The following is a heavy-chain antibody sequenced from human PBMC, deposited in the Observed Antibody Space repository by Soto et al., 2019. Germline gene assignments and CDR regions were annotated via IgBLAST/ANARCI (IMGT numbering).Heavy chain of an antibody. CDR1: GYSFANYW. V-gene: IGHV5-51*01. Sequence: PGESLKISCKGSGYSFANYWIAWVRQMPGKGLEWMGIIYPGDSDTRYRPSFEGQVTISADKSISTAYLQWSSLKASDTAMYYCARLTLEWLRGIDFWGQGTLVTVSS. CDR2: IYPGDSDT. CDR3: ARLTLEWLRGIDF. J-gene: IGHJ4*02. D-gene: IGHD5-12*01.